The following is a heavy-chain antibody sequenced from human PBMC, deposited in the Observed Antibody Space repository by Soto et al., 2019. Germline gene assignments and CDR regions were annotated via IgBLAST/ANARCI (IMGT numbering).Heavy chain of an antibody. J-gene: IGHJ5*01. D-gene: IGHD7-27*01. Sequence: PSEALLLSCSVSGDSISKLDYFWACVLQPPVQALEYIGYIYTSATTYYTPSFESRVAISVDTSKSPFSLNVTSVPAADTAVYFCARGRYCLTGRCFPNWLHSWGQGALVTVSS. CDR1: GDSISKLDYF. CDR2: IYTSATT. CDR3: ARGRYCLTGRCFPNWLHS. V-gene: IGHV4-30-4*01.